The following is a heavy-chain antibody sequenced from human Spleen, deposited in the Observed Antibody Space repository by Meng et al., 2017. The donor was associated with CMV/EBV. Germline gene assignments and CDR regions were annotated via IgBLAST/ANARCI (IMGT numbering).Heavy chain of an antibody. Sequence: GFSRTYSGVGVGWLRQTTGEALEWLALIYWDDDKRYSPSLKSRLSITKDTSENQVVLTMTNMDPVDTATYYCAHVPPYGAGTFDYWGQGTLVTVSS. CDR1: GFSRTYSGVG. V-gene: IGHV2-5*02. CDR3: AHVPPYGAGTFDY. D-gene: IGHD4/OR15-4a*01. J-gene: IGHJ4*02. CDR2: IYWDDDK.